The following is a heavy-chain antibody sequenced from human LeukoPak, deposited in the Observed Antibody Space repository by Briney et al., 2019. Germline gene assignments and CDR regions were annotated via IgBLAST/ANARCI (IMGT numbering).Heavy chain of an antibody. J-gene: IGHJ4*02. V-gene: IGHV3-30*01. D-gene: IGHD6-13*01. CDR2: ISYDGSNK. CDR1: GFTFSSYA. CDR3: ASGLSQLAPPFDY. Sequence: PGGSLRLSCAASGFTFSSYAMHWVRQAPGKGLEWVAVISYDGSNKYYADSVKGRFTISRDNSKNTLYLQMNSLRAEDTAVYYCASGLSQLAPPFDYWGQGTLVTVSS.